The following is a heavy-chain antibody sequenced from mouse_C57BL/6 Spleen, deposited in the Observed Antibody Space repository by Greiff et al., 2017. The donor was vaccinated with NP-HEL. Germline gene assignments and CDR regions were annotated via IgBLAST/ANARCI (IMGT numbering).Heavy chain of an antibody. V-gene: IGHV5-6*02. CDR2: ISSGGSYT. CDR3: AQLDFAY. J-gene: IGHJ3*01. D-gene: IGHD6-1*01. CDR1: GFTFSSYG. Sequence: DVMLVESGGDLVKPGGSLKLSCAASGFTFSSYGMSWVRQTPDKRLEWVATISSGGSYTYYPDSVKGRFTISRDNAKNTLYLQMSSLKSEDTAMYYCAQLDFAYWGQGTLVTVSA.